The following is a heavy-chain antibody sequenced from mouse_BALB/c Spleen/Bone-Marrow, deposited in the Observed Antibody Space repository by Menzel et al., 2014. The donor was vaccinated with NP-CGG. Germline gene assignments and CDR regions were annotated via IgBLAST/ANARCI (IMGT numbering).Heavy chain of an antibody. CDR1: GFNIEDTY. V-gene: IGHV14-3*02. Sequence: EVQLQQSGAELVKPGASVKSSCTASGFNIEDTYVHWVKQRPEQGLEWIGRIDPANGNTKYDPKFQGKATVTSDTSSNTAYLHLNSLTSEDTAVYYCAEGYDSWFAYWGQGTLVTVSA. CDR2: IDPANGNT. CDR3: AEGYDSWFAY. J-gene: IGHJ3*01. D-gene: IGHD2-2*01.